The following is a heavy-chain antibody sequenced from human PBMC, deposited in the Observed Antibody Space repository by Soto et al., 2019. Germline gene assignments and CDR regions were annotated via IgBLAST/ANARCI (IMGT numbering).Heavy chain of an antibody. CDR1: GYTFTSYG. CDR2: ISAYNGNT. CDR3: ARDHLMGTTVTSFYYYYYMDV. D-gene: IGHD4-17*01. V-gene: IGHV1-18*01. J-gene: IGHJ6*03. Sequence: QVQLVQSGAEVKKPGASVKVSCKASGYTFTSYGISWVRQAPGQGLEWMGWISAYNGNTNYAQKLQGRVTMTTDTSTSTAYMELRSLRSDDTAVYYCARDHLMGTTVTSFYYYYYMDVWGKGTTVTVSS.